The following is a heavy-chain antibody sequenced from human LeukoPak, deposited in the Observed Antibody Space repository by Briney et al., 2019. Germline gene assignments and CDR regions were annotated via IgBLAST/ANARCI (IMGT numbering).Heavy chain of an antibody. CDR2: IYYSGST. CDR3: ARNAWFGELSNWFDP. J-gene: IGHJ5*02. D-gene: IGHD3-10*01. CDR1: GGSISSSSYY. V-gene: IGHV4-39*07. Sequence: SETLSLTCTASGGSISSSSYYWGWIRQPPGRGLEWIGSIYYSGSTYYNPSLKSRVTISVDTSKNQFSLKLSSVTAADTAVYYCARNAWFGELSNWFDPWGQGTLVTVSS.